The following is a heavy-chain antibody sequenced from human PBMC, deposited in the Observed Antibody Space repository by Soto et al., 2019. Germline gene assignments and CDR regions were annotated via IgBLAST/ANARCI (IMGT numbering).Heavy chain of an antibody. D-gene: IGHD6-13*01. Sequence: EVQLLESGGGLVQPGESLRLSCAASGFTFGSYGMSWVRQAPGKGLEWVSAITGGSTYYADSVKGRFTISRDNSKNTLYLQMNSLRAEDTAVYYCAKSPPNSWAYFDYWGQGTLVTVSS. J-gene: IGHJ4*02. CDR2: ITGGST. CDR3: AKSPPNSWAYFDY. V-gene: IGHV3-23*01. CDR1: GFTFGSYG.